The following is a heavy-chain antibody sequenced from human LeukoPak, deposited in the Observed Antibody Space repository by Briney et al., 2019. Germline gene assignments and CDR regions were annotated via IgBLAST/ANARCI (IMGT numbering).Heavy chain of an antibody. J-gene: IGHJ4*02. CDR3: ARRYYDILTGYYPASRERYFDY. CDR1: GYTFTSYG. Sequence: RGASVKVSCKASGYTFTSYGISWVRQAPGQGLEWMGWISAYNGNTNYAQKLQGRVTMTTDTSTSTAYMELRSLRSDDTAVYYCARRYYDILTGYYPASRERYFDYWGQGTLVTVSS. CDR2: ISAYNGNT. D-gene: IGHD3-9*01. V-gene: IGHV1-18*04.